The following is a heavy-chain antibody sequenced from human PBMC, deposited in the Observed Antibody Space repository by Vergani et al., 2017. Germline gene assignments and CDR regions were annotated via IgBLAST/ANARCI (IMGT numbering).Heavy chain of an antibody. CDR3: ARGFVVVPAAMSY. Sequence: EVQLSESGGGLVQPGGSLRLSCAASEFTFSNYAMSWVRQAPGKGLEWVSAISGRGGSTYYADSVKGRFTISRDNAKNSLYLQMNSLRAEDTAVYYCARGFVVVPAAMSYWGQGTLVTVSS. V-gene: IGHV3-23*01. D-gene: IGHD2-2*01. J-gene: IGHJ4*02. CDR1: EFTFSNYA. CDR2: ISGRGGST.